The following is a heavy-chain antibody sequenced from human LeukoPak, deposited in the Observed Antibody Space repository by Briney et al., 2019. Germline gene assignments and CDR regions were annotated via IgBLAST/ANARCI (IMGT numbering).Heavy chain of an antibody. D-gene: IGHD5-18*01. V-gene: IGHV1-46*01. CDR2: INPNGGST. CDR3: ARAAGDGYGYRYYFDY. Sequence: ASVKVSCKASGYTFTGYYMHWVRQAPGQGLDWMGLINPNGGSTTYAQKFQGRVTMTRDTSTSTVYMQLSSLRSEDTAVYFCARAAGDGYGYRYYFDYWGQGTLVTVSS. J-gene: IGHJ4*02. CDR1: GYTFTGYY.